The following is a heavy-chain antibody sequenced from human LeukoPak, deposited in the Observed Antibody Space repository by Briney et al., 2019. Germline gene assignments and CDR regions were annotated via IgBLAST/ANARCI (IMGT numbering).Heavy chain of an antibody. CDR2: IKQDGSEK. D-gene: IGHD2/OR15-2a*01. CDR1: GFTFSSYW. V-gene: IGHV3-7*01. CDR3: AGDRGSRIVDY. J-gene: IGHJ4*02. Sequence: GGSLRLSCAASGFTFSSYWMSWVRQAPGKGLEWVANIKQDGSEKYYVDSVKGRFTISRDNAKNSLYLQMNGQRAEDTAVYYCAGDRGSRIVDYWGQGTLVTVSS.